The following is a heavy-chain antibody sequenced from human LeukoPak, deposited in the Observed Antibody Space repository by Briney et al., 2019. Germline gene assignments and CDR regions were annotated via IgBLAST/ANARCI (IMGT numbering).Heavy chain of an antibody. CDR1: GYTFTGYY. J-gene: IGHJ4*02. V-gene: IGHV1-2*02. CDR2: INPNSGGT. D-gene: IGHD6-6*01. CDR3: ATSLYSSSSDAFDY. Sequence: ASVKVSCKASGYTFTGYYMHWVRQAPGQGLEWMGWINPNSGGTNYAQKFQGRVTMTRDTSISTAYMELSRLRSDDTAVYYCATSLYSSSSDAFDYWGQGTLVTVSS.